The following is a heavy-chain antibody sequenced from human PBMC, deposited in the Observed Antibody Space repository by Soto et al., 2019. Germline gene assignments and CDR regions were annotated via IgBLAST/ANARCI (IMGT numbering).Heavy chain of an antibody. Sequence: QVPLVQSGAEVKKPGASVKVSCKASGYSFTSYDINWVRQPTGQGLEWMGWVDPHSDNRGYAQKFQGRLTLTRDTSTRTVYMDLRSLASEDTAVYYCATSRTTSPVGFDCWGKGTLVSVSS. J-gene: IGHJ3*01. CDR3: ATSRTTSPVGFDC. V-gene: IGHV1-8*01. CDR1: GYSFTSYD. D-gene: IGHD1-1*01. CDR2: VDPHSDNR.